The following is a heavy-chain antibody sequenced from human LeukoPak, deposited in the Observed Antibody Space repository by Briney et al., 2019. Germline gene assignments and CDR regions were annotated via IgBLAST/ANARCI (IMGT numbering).Heavy chain of an antibody. V-gene: IGHV1-69*05. CDR2: IIPIFGTA. CDR3: ARVVVGATTPYYYYYMDV. Sequence: ASVKVSCKASGGTFSSYAISWVRQAPGQGLEWMGRIIPIFGTANYAQKFQGRVTITTDESTGTAYMELSSLRSEDTAVYYCARVVVGATTPYYYYYMDVWGKGTTVTVSS. D-gene: IGHD1-26*01. CDR1: GGTFSSYA. J-gene: IGHJ6*03.